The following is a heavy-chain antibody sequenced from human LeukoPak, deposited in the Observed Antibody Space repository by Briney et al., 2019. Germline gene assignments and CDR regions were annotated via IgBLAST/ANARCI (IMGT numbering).Heavy chain of an antibody. CDR1: GGSISSSSYY. CDR2: INHSGST. CDR3: ARGQGSSCLDY. V-gene: IGHV4-39*07. J-gene: IGHJ4*02. D-gene: IGHD6-13*01. Sequence: SETLSLTCTVSGGSISSSSYYWSWIRQPPGKGLEWIGEINHSGSTNYNPSLKSRVTISVDTSKNQFSLKLSSVTAADTAVYYCARGQGSSCLDYWGQGTLVTVSS.